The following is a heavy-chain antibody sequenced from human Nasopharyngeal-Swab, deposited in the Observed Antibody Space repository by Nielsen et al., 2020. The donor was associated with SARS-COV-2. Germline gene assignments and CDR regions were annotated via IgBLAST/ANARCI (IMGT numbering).Heavy chain of an antibody. J-gene: IGHJ3*02. D-gene: IGHD3-16*01. CDR3: ARVDVHDAFDI. CDR1: EFAFSSYW. CDR2: INSDGTRT. Sequence: GESLKISCAASEFAFSSYWMHWVRQAPDKGLVWVSRINSDGTRTNYADSVKGRFTISRDNAKNTLYLQMNSLRAEDTAVYYCARVDVHDAFDIWGQGTMVTASS. V-gene: IGHV3-74*01.